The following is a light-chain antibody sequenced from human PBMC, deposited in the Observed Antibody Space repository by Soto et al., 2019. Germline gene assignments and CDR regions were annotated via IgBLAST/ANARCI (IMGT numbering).Light chain of an antibody. V-gene: IGLV2-14*01. CDR1: NSDVGGYSY. CDR2: DVS. J-gene: IGLJ2*01. CDR3: SSYTSSSTLGV. Sequence: QSALTQPASVSGSPGQSITISCTGTNSDVGGYSYVSWYQQHPGKAPKLMIYDVSNRPSGISNRFSGSKSGNTASLTISGLQAEDEADYYCSSYTSSSTLGVFGGGTQLTVL.